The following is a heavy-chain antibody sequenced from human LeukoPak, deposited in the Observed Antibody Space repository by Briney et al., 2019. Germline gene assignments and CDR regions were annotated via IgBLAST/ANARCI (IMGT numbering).Heavy chain of an antibody. CDR2: IYHSGST. J-gene: IGHJ6*03. Sequence: SETLSLTCTVSGYSISSGYYWGWIRQPPGKGLEWIGSIYHSGSTYYNPSLKSRVTISVDTSKKQFSLRLTSVTAADTAVYYCARDRRSGYDNSNYYYYYYMDVWGKGTTVTVSS. CDR3: ARDRRSGYDNSNYYYYYYMDV. D-gene: IGHD3-3*01. V-gene: IGHV4-38-2*02. CDR1: GYSISSGYY.